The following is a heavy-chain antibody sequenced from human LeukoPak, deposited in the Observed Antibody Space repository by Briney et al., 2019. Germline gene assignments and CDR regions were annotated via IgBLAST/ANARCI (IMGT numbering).Heavy chain of an antibody. CDR2: ISYDGSNK. Sequence: GGSLRLSCAASGFTFSSYAMHWVRQAPGKGLEWVAVISYDGSNKYYADSVKGRFTISRDNSKNTLYLQMNSLRAEDTAVYYCARDSNWNYDLAYYFDYWGQGTLVTVSS. D-gene: IGHD1-7*01. V-gene: IGHV3-30-3*01. J-gene: IGHJ4*02. CDR1: GFTFSSYA. CDR3: ARDSNWNYDLAYYFDY.